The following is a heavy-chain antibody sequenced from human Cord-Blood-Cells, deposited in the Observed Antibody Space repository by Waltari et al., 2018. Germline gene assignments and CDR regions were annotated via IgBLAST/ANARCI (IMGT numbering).Heavy chain of an antibody. CDR2: VYHGGSS. CDR1: GGSIRSSNW. Sequence: QVQLQESGPGLVKPSGTLSLTCAVSGGSIRSSNWRSWVRQPPGKGLERIGEVYHGGSSNHNPSRKSRGTVSVDKSKNQFSLKLGSVTAADTAVYYCARDPGLITGDRRNRRWEPLGAFYIWGQRKMVTVSS. V-gene: IGHV4-4*02. D-gene: IGHD7-27*01. J-gene: IGHJ3*02. CDR3: ARDPGLITGDRRNRRWEPLGAFYI.